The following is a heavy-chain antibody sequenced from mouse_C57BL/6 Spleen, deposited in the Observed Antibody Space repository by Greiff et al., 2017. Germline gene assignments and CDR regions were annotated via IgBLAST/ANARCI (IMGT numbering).Heavy chain of an antibody. CDR3: ASTTVVAHYYAMDY. Sequence: VQLQQSGPGLVQPSQSLSITCTVSGFSLTSYGVHWVRQSTGKGLEWLGVIWSGGSTDYNAAFISRLSISKDNSKSQVFFKMNRLQADDTAIYYCASTTVVAHYYAMDYWGQGTSVTVSS. CDR2: IWSGGST. J-gene: IGHJ4*01. V-gene: IGHV2-2*01. D-gene: IGHD1-1*01. CDR1: GFSLTSYG.